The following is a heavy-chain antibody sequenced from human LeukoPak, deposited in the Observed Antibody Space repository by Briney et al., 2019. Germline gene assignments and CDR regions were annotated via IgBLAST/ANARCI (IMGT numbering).Heavy chain of an antibody. CDR2: INTNTGNP. CDR3: ARDRPGITMVRGPENWFDP. J-gene: IGHJ5*02. CDR1: GYTFTSYA. Sequence: ASVKVSCKASGYTFTSYAMNWVRQAPGQGLEWMGWINTNTGNPTYAQGFTGRSVFSLDTSESTAYLQISSLKAEDTAVYYRARDRPGITMVRGPENWFDPWGQGTLVTVSS. V-gene: IGHV7-4-1*02. D-gene: IGHD3-10*01.